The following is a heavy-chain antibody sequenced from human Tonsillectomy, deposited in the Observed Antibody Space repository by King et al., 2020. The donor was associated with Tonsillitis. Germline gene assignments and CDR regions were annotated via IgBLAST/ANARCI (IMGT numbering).Heavy chain of an antibody. J-gene: IGHJ4*02. CDR1: GFTFSNAW. CDR2: IKSKTDGGTT. V-gene: IGHV3-15*01. Sequence: VQLVESGGGLVKPGGSLRLSCAASGFTFSNAWMSWVRQAPGKGLEWVGRIKSKTDGGTTDYAAPVKGRFTISRDDSKNTLYLQMNSLKTEDTAVYYCTTEVLVQWLVHVAYWGRGTRVTVSS. CDR3: TTEVLVQWLVHVAY. D-gene: IGHD6-19*01.